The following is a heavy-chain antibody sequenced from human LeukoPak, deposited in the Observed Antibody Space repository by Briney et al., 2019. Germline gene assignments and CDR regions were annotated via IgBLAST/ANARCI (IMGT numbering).Heavy chain of an antibody. V-gene: IGHV4-34*01. Sequence: PGGSLRLSCAASGFTFSSYGMSWVRQPPGKGLEWIGEINHSGSTNYNPSLKSRVTISVDTSKNQFSLKLSSVTAADTAVYYCARRRYQLLWRAFDIWGQGTMVTVSS. J-gene: IGHJ3*02. CDR2: INHSGST. D-gene: IGHD2-2*01. CDR1: GFTFSSYG. CDR3: ARRRYQLLWRAFDI.